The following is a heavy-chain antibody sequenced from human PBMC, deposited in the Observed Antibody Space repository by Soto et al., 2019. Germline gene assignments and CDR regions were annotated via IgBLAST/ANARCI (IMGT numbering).Heavy chain of an antibody. CDR1: GFTFSSYA. J-gene: IGHJ4*02. Sequence: EVQLLESGGGLVQPGGSLRLYCAVSGFTFSSYAMDWVRQAPGKGLEWVSAISGSGGSTYHADSVRGRFTISRDNSKNKLYLQMNSLRAEDTAVYYCAKERSGGTLHYWGQGTLVTVSS. CDR2: ISGSGGST. D-gene: IGHD2-15*01. CDR3: AKERSGGTLHY. V-gene: IGHV3-23*01.